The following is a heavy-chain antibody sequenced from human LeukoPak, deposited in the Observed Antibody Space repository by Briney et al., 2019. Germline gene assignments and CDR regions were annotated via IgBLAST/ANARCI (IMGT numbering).Heavy chain of an antibody. CDR3: ARVTFGATTNNYYFYHMDV. J-gene: IGHJ6*03. CDR2: IISSGAYI. D-gene: IGHD5-24*01. V-gene: IGHV3-21*01. Sequence: PGGSLRLSCAASGFTFSSYWMSWVRQAPGKGLEWVSSIISSGAYIYYADSVKDRFTISRDNAKNSLYLQMSSLRAEDTAVYYCARVTFGATTNNYYFYHMDVWGKGTSVAVSS. CDR1: GFTFSSYW.